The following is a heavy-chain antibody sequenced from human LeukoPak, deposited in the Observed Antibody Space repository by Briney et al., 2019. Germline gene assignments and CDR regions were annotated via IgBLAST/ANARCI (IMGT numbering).Heavy chain of an antibody. V-gene: IGHV3-30*18. Sequence: GGSLRLSCAASGFTFSSYGMHWVRQAPGKGLGWVAVISYDGSNKYYADSVKGRFTISRDNSKNTLYLQMNSLRAEDTAVYYCAKGRPLYGSGSYFDYWGQGTLVTVSS. CDR1: GFTFSSYG. CDR3: AKGRPLYGSGSYFDY. D-gene: IGHD3-10*01. CDR2: ISYDGSNK. J-gene: IGHJ4*02.